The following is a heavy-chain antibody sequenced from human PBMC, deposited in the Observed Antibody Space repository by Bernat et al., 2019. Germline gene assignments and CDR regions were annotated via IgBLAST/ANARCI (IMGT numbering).Heavy chain of an antibody. CDR3: AKVLTGYYYYMDV. Sequence: EVQLLESGGDLIQPGGSLRLSCAASGFTFSSYAMSWVRQAPGKGLEWVSGFGRRGTYTYYADSEKGRFTISRDNSKNTVYLQMNSLRAGDAAVYYCAKVLTGYYYYMDVWGKGTAVTVSS. V-gene: IGHV3-23*01. CDR2: FGRRGTYT. J-gene: IGHJ6*03. CDR1: GFTFSSYA.